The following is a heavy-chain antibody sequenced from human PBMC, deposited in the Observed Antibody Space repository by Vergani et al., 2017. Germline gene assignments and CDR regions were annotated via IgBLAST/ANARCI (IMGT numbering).Heavy chain of an antibody. CDR2: INPSSGDI. J-gene: IGHJ4*02. D-gene: IGHD6-6*01. CDR3: ARDRGYSSSHYFDY. Sequence: QVQLVQSGVEVRKPGASVRVSCKASGYIFNAYYIHWLRQAPGQGLEWMGWINPSSGDIKFPQRFQGRVIMTRDTSISTVYMELSRLTSGDTALYYCARDRGYSSSHYFDYWGQGTLVTVSS. V-gene: IGHV1-2*02. CDR1: GYIFNAYY.